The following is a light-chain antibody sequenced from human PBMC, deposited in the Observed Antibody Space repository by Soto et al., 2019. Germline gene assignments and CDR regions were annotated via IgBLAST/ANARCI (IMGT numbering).Light chain of an antibody. J-gene: IGKJ2*01. CDR3: QQYNNWPPYT. CDR1: QSVSSN. V-gene: IGKV3-15*01. Sequence: EMVMTQSPATLSVSPGERATRSCRASQSVSSNLAWYQQKPGQAPRLLIYGASTRATGIPARFSGSGSGTEFTLTISSLQSEDFALYYCQQYNNWPPYTFGQGTKLEIK. CDR2: GAS.